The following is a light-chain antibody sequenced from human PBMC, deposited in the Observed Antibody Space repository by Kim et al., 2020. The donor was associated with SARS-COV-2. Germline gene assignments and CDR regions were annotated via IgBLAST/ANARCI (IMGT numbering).Light chain of an antibody. J-gene: IGLJ3*02. CDR3: SSYTSTKTWV. V-gene: IGLV2-14*03. Sequence: YNYVSWYQQHPGKARKLMIHDVTKRPSGVSYRFSGSKSGNTASLTISGLQADDAADYYCSSYTSTKTWVFGGGTQLTVL. CDR1: YNY. CDR2: DVT.